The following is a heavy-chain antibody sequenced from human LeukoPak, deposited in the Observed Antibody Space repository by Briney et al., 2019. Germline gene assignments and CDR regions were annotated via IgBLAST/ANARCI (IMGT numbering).Heavy chain of an antibody. J-gene: IGHJ4*02. CDR1: GFTFDGYG. D-gene: IGHD2-15*01. Sequence: GGSLRLSCATSGFTFDGYGMSWVRQVPGKGLEWVSGISWNGGSTGYADSVKGRFTISRDNAKNSLYLQMNSLRAEDTALYYCARFSRGRWSYFDYWGQGALVTVSS. V-gene: IGHV3-20*04. CDR3: ARFSRGRWSYFDY. CDR2: ISWNGGST.